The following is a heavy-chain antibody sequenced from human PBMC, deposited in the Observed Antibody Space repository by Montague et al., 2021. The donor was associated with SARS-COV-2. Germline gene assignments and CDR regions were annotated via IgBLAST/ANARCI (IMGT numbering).Heavy chain of an antibody. CDR1: GGSISSFY. Sequence: SETLSLTCTVSGGSISSFYWSWFRQPPGKGLEWIGYISDSGSTNYNPSLTSRVTMSVDTSKSQFSLKGNSVTAADTAVYYCARHYSATLPAVYWGQGTLVTVSS. CDR3: ARHYSATLPAVY. V-gene: IGHV4-59*08. D-gene: IGHD2-15*01. J-gene: IGHJ4*02. CDR2: ISDSGST.